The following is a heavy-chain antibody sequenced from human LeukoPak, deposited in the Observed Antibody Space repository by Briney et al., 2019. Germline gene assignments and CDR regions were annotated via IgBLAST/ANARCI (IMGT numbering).Heavy chain of an antibody. CDR3: ARYSGSFLDY. D-gene: IGHD3-10*01. CDR1: GFTFTNHA. Sequence: GGSLRLSCAAFGFTFTNHAIHWVRQAPGKGLEWVAVVWYDRRDKFYSDYVEGRFTISRDNSKNTVNLQMNSLRAEDTAIYYCARYSGSFLDYWGQGALVTVSS. CDR2: VWYDRRDK. J-gene: IGHJ4*02. V-gene: IGHV3-33*01.